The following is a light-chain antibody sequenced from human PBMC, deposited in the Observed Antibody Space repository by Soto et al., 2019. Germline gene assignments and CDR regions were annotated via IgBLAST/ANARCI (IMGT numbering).Light chain of an antibody. CDR3: MPGLQTPYT. Sequence: DIVMTQSPLSLPVTPGEPASISCRSSESLLHSNGYNYLDWYLQKPGQSPQLLIYLGSNRASGVPDRFSVSGSGTDFTLKISGVEAADGGVYYCMPGLQTPYTFGQGTKLEIK. CDR2: LGS. CDR1: ESLLHSNGYNY. V-gene: IGKV2-28*01. J-gene: IGKJ2*01.